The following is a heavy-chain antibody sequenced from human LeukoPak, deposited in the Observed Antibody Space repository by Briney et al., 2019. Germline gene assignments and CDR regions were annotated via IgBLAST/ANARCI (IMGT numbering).Heavy chain of an antibody. J-gene: IGHJ4*02. CDR1: GFTFSSYE. V-gene: IGHV3-48*03. CDR3: ASPVGYSSSWD. Sequence: AGGSLRLSCAASGFTFSSYEMNWVRQAPGKGLEWVSYISSSGSTIYYADSVKGRFTISRDNAKNSLYLQMNSLRAEDTAAYYCASPVGYSSSWDWGQGTLVTVSS. CDR2: ISSSGSTI. D-gene: IGHD6-13*01.